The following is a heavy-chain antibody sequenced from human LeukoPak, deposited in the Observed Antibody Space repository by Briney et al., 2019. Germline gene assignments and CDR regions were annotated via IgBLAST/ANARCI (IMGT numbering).Heavy chain of an antibody. J-gene: IGHJ4*02. V-gene: IGHV1-69*05. CDR2: IIPIFGTA. D-gene: IGHD3-9*01. Sequence: SVKVSCKASGGTFSSYAISWVRQAPGQGLEWMGGIIPIFGTANYAQKFQGRATITTDESTSTAYMELSSLRSEDTAVYYCAVNYDILTGALDYWGQGTLVTVSS. CDR1: GGTFSSYA. CDR3: AVNYDILTGALDY.